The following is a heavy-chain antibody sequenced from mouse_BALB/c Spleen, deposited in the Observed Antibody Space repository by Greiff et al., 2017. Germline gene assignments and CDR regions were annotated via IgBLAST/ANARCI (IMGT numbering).Heavy chain of an antibody. CDR3: ARGFITTVGGYFDY. Sequence: VQLQQSGPELVKPGASVKMSCKASGYTFTSYVMHWVKQKPGQGLEWIGYINPYNDGTKYNEKFKGKATLTSDKSSSTAYMELSSLTSEDSAVYYCARGFITTVGGYFDYWGQGTTLTVSS. J-gene: IGHJ2*01. D-gene: IGHD1-1*01. CDR1: GYTFTSYV. CDR2: INPYNDGT. V-gene: IGHV1-14*01.